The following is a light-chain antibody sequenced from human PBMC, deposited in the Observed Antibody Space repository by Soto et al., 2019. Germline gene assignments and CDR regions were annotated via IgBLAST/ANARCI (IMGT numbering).Light chain of an antibody. V-gene: IGKV1-5*03. CDR2: KAS. J-gene: IGKJ2*01. Sequence: DIKMTQSPSTLSAFVGDRVTITCRASQSISDSLAWYQQKPGKAPKLLIYKASNLESGVPSRFSGSGSGTDFALTFSSLQPDDFATYYCQQYKSFPYTFGQGTKLDIQ. CDR3: QQYKSFPYT. CDR1: QSISDS.